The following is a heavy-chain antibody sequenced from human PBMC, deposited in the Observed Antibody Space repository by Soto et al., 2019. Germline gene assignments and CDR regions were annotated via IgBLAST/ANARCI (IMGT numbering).Heavy chain of an antibody. D-gene: IGHD4-4*01. Sequence: ASVKVSCKASGYTFTSYGISWVRQAPGQGLEWMGWISAYNGNTNYAQKLQGRVTMTTDTSTSTAYMELRSLRSDDTAVYYCARDAPPRSNYGLFEDLPLYNWLDPWGQGPLVTVYS. V-gene: IGHV1-18*04. J-gene: IGHJ5*02. CDR2: ISAYNGNT. CDR3: ARDAPPRSNYGLFEDLPLYNWLDP. CDR1: GYTFTSYG.